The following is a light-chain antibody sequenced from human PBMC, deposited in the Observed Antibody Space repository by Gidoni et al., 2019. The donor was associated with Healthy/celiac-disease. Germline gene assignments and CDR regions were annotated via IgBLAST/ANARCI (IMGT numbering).Light chain of an antibody. CDR2: RAS. J-gene: IGKJ4*01. V-gene: IGKV3-11*01. CDR1: QSVSSY. CDR3: QQRSNWPLT. Sequence: EIVLTQSPATLSLSPGERATLSCRASQSVSSYLEWYQQKPGQAPRLLIYRASNRATGIPARFSGSGSGTDFTLTISSLEPEDFAVYYCQQRSNWPLTFGGXTKVEIK.